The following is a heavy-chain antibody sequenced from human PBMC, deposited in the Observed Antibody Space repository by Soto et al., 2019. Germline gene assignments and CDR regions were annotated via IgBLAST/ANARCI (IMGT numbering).Heavy chain of an antibody. V-gene: IGHV4-38-2*01. J-gene: IGHJ4*02. CDR1: GFSISSGFY. CDR3: GRSGDDYGSYIDY. Sequence: PSETLSLTCGVSGFSISSGFYWAWMRQTPGKGLEWIGSINHSGNTYYNPSLRSRLAISVDTSKNQLSLKLSFVTAADTAVYHCGRSGDDYGSYIDYWGQGTLVTVSS. CDR2: INHSGNT. D-gene: IGHD4-17*01.